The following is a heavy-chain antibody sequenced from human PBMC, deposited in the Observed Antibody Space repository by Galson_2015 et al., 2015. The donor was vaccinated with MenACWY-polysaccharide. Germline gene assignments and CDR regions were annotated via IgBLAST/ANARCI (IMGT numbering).Heavy chain of an antibody. Sequence: SLRLSCAASGFTFTSYAMSWVRQAPGKGQEWVSAIRSSGTNTYYADSVKGRFTISRDNSKNTLYLQMSSLRTEDTAVYYCAKDSTDFWSVAGRFDHWGQGTLVTVSS. J-gene: IGHJ5*02. D-gene: IGHD3-3*01. V-gene: IGHV3-23*01. CDR1: GFTFTSYA. CDR2: IRSSGTNT. CDR3: AKDSTDFWSVAGRFDH.